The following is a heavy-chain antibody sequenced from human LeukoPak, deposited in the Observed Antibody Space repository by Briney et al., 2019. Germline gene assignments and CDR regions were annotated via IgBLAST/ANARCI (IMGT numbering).Heavy chain of an antibody. Sequence: GGSLRLSCAASGFTVSSNYMSWVRQAPGKGLEWVSVIYSGSSTYYADSVKGRFTISRDNSKNTLYLQMNSLRAEDTAVYYCARHGSITMVRGRLRYYYMDVWGKGTTVTISS. CDR1: GFTVSSNY. V-gene: IGHV3-53*01. CDR2: IYSGSST. J-gene: IGHJ6*03. CDR3: ARHGSITMVRGRLRYYYMDV. D-gene: IGHD3-10*01.